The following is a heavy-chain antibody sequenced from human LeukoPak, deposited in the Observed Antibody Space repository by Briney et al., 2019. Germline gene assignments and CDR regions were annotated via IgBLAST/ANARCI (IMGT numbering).Heavy chain of an antibody. Sequence: GGSLRLSCTASGFTFGDYAMSWVRQAPGKGLEWVGFIRSKAYGGTTEYAASVKGRFTISRDNAKNSLYLQMNSLRAEDTAVYYCARDLVTASHWGQGTLVTVSS. CDR1: GFTFGDYA. CDR3: ARDLVTASH. CDR2: IRSKAYGGTT. J-gene: IGHJ4*02. V-gene: IGHV3-49*04. D-gene: IGHD2-21*02.